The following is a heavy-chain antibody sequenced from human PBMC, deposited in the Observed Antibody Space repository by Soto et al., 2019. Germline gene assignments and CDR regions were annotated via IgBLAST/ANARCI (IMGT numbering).Heavy chain of an antibody. J-gene: IGHJ5*02. Sequence: EVQLVESGGGLVQPGGSLRLSCAASGFTFSSYSMNWVRQAPGKGLEWVSYISSSSSTIYYAVSVKGRFTISRDNAKNSLYLQMNSQRAEDKAVYYCARDLKKPVGVVNWFDPWGEGTLVTFSS. D-gene: IGHD3-3*01. CDR3: ARDLKKPVGVVNWFDP. CDR2: ISSSSSTI. CDR1: GFTFSSYS. V-gene: IGHV3-48*01.